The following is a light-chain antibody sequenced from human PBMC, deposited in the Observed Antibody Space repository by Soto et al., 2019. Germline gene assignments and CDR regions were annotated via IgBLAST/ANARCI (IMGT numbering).Light chain of an antibody. V-gene: IGKV1-5*03. Sequence: QSPSTLSASVGDRVTITCRASQSISSWLAWYQQKPGKAPNLLIYKASSLESGVPSRFSGSGSGTEFTLTVSSLQPDDFATYYCQQYESYPLTFGGGTK. CDR1: QSISSW. J-gene: IGKJ4*01. CDR2: KAS. CDR3: QQYESYPLT.